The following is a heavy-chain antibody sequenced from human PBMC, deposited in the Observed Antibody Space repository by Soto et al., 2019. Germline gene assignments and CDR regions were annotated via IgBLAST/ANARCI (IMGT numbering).Heavy chain of an antibody. J-gene: IGHJ6*02. CDR3: AGSSGLYYNAMDV. Sequence: QVQLVQSGAEVRKPGSSVKVSCNASGGSFTSYVYSWVRQAPGQGLEWMGGILPIFGTASYAQKFQGRVTITTDQPTSTAYMELSSLRSDDTAVYYCAGSSGLYYNAMDVWGQGTTVIVS. CDR2: ILPIFGTA. V-gene: IGHV1-69*01. CDR1: GGSFTSYV. D-gene: IGHD3-22*01.